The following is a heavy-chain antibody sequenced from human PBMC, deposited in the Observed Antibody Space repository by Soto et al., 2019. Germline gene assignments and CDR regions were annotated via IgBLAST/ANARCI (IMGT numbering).Heavy chain of an antibody. V-gene: IGHV3-23*01. D-gene: IGHD6-19*01. J-gene: IGHJ6*02. CDR2: ISGSGGSA. CDR3: AKGRAVAGTIYYYGMDV. Sequence: GGSLRLSCAASGFTFNSYAMSWVRQAPGKGLEWVSAISGSGGSANHADSVKGRFTISRDNSKNTLYLQMNSLRAEDTAAYYCAKGRAVAGTIYYYGMDVWGQGTTVTVSS. CDR1: GFTFNSYA.